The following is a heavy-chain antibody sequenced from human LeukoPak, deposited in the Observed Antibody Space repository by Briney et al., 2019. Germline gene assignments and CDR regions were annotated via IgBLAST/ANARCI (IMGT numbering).Heavy chain of an antibody. J-gene: IGHJ4*02. D-gene: IGHD4-11*01. CDR3: ARASDYSRGYYFDY. Sequence: TLSLTCAVYGGSFSGYYWSWIRQHPGKGLEWIGYIYYSGSTYYNPSLKSRVTISVDTSKNQFSLKLSSVTAADTAVYYCARASDYSRGYYFDYWGQGTLVTVSS. V-gene: IGHV4-31*11. CDR1: GGSFSGYY. CDR2: IYYSGST.